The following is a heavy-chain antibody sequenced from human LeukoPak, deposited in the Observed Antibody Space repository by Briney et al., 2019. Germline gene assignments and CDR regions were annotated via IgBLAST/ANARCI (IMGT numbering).Heavy chain of an antibody. Sequence: PGESLKIFCKGSGYSFTSYWIGWVRQMPGKGLEWMGIIYPGDSDTRYSPSFQGQVTISADKSISTAYLQWSSLKASDTAMYYCARITTHGSSGIAPLGYWGQGTLVTVSS. V-gene: IGHV5-51*01. CDR3: ARITTHGSSGIAPLGY. D-gene: IGHD3-22*01. J-gene: IGHJ4*02. CDR1: GYSFTSYW. CDR2: IYPGDSDT.